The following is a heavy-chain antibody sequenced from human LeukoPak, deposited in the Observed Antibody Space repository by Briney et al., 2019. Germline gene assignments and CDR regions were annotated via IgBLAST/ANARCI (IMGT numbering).Heavy chain of an antibody. Sequence: SETLSLTCTVSGGSISSSSYYWGWIRQPPGKGLEWIGSIYYSGSTYYNPSLKSRVTISVDTSKNQFSLKLSSVTAADTAVYYCARVFRGYSYGYSVWGSSYYYYYMDVWGKGTTVTVSS. CDR3: ARVFRGYSYGYSVWGSSYYYYYMDV. V-gene: IGHV4-39*07. CDR1: GGSISSSSYY. CDR2: IYYSGST. D-gene: IGHD5-18*01. J-gene: IGHJ6*03.